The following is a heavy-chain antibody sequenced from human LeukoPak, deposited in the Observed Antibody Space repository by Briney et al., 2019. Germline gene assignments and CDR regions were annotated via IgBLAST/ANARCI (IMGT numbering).Heavy chain of an antibody. Sequence: SETLSLTCTVSGGSISSHYWSWIRQPPGKGLEWIGYIYYSGSTNYNPSLKSRVTISVDTSKNQFSLKLSSVTAADTAVYYCARVVTYYDFRSGKYNWFDPWGQGTLVTVSS. V-gene: IGHV4-59*11. D-gene: IGHD3-3*01. J-gene: IGHJ5*02. CDR1: GGSISSHY. CDR3: ARVVTYYDFRSGKYNWFDP. CDR2: IYYSGST.